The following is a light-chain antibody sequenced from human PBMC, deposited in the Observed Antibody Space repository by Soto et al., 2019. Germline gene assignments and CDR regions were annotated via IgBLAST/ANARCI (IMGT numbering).Light chain of an antibody. V-gene: IGLV1-47*02. CDR2: SDN. J-gene: IGLJ3*02. CDR1: SSNIRSNY. Sequence: QSVLTQPPSASATPGQRVTISCSGSSSNIRSNYVYWYQQFPGTAPKLLIYSDNQRPSGVPDRFSGSKSGTSASLAISGLRSEDEDDYYCAAWDDSLSVGVFGGGTKLTVL. CDR3: AAWDDSLSVGV.